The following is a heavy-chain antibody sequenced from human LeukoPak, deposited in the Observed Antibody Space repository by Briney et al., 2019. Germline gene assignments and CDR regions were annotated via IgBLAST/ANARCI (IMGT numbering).Heavy chain of an antibody. J-gene: IGHJ4*02. CDR1: GFTFSSYS. V-gene: IGHV3-48*04. CDR3: ASNPAYCGGDCYYYDY. Sequence: GGSLRLSCAASGFTFSSYSMNWVRQAPGKGLEWVSYISSSSSTIYYADSVKGRFTISRDNAKNSLYLQMNSLRAEDTAVYYCASNPAYCGGDCYYYDYWGQGTLVTVSS. CDR2: ISSSSSTI. D-gene: IGHD2-21*02.